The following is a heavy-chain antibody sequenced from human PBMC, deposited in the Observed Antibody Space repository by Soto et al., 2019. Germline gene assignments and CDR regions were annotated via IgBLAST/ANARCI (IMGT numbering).Heavy chain of an antibody. Sequence: QLQLQESGPGLVKPSETLSLTCTVSGGSISTSVHYWAWIRQPPGKGLEWMGTIYNNGDTYYNSSLKGQITMFVDTSKNLFSLRLTSVTALDTAVYYCARLQRPGTFDYWGLGTLVTVSS. CDR2: IYNNGDT. D-gene: IGHD1-1*01. V-gene: IGHV4-39*01. CDR1: GGSISTSVHY. J-gene: IGHJ4*02. CDR3: ARLQRPGTFDY.